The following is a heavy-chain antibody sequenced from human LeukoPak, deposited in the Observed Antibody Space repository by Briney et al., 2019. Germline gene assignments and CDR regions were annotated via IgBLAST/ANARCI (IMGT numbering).Heavy chain of an antibody. CDR1: GFTFSSYS. J-gene: IGHJ4*02. CDR3: AKDGNYYGSGSYSSALEY. D-gene: IGHD3-10*01. Sequence: GGSLRLSCAASGFTFSSYSMNWVRQAPGKGLEWVAVISYDGSNKYYADSVKGRFTISRDNSKNTLYLQMNSLRAEDTAVYYCAKDGNYYGSGSYSSALEYWGQGTLVTVSS. V-gene: IGHV3-30*18. CDR2: ISYDGSNK.